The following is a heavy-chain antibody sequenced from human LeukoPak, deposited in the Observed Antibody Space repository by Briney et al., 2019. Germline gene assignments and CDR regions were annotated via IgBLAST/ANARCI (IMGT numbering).Heavy chain of an antibody. CDR3: ARDVRNGYNPEWFDP. V-gene: IGHV3-21*01. Sequence: GGSLRLSCAASGFTFSSYSMNWVRQAPGKGLEWVASISSSSDYIYYADSVKGRFTISRDNAKNSLYLQMSSLRAEDTAVYYCARDVRNGYNPEWFDPWGQGTLVTVSS. CDR1: GFTFSSYS. CDR2: ISSSSDYI. J-gene: IGHJ5*02. D-gene: IGHD5-24*01.